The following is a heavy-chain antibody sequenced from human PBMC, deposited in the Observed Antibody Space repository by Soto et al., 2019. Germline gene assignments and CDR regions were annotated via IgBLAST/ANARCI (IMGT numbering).Heavy chain of an antibody. J-gene: IGHJ6*01. Sequence: QITLTESGPTLVKPTQTLTLTCTFSGISLTNSGVGVSRIRQPPGKALQWLAVIYWDDAKHFSPSQKSRLTITMDTTKNQVVLTMTNMDSVDTATYFCAQMDFDRYGMDVWGQGTTVIVSS. CDR3: AQMDFDRYGMDV. CDR2: IYWDDAK. CDR1: GISLTNSGVG. V-gene: IGHV2-5*02. D-gene: IGHD3-9*01.